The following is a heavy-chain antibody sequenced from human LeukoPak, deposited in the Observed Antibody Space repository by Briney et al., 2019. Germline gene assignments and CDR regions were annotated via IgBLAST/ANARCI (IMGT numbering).Heavy chain of an antibody. V-gene: IGHV3-21*01. CDR1: GFTFSSYS. Sequence: PGGSLRLSCAASGFTFSSYSMNWVRQAPGKGLEWVSSISSSSSYIYYADSVKGRFTISRDNAKNSLYLQMNSLRAEDTAVYYCARDPNLWPHSDYWGQGTLVTVSS. J-gene: IGHJ4*02. D-gene: IGHD2-21*01. CDR2: ISSSSSYI. CDR3: ARDPNLWPHSDY.